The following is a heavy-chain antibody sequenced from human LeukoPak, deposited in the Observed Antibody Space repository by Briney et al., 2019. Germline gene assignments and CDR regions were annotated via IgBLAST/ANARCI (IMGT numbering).Heavy chain of an antibody. J-gene: IGHJ6*02. V-gene: IGHV3-49*04. CDR3: TRDSLYSNYVGSYYYYYYGMDV. D-gene: IGHD4-11*01. CDR2: IRSKAYGGTT. Sequence: GGSLRLSCTASGFTFGDYAMSWVRQAPGKGLEWVGFIRSKAYGGTTEYAASVKGRFTISRDDSKSIACLQMNSLKTEDTAVYYCTRDSLYSNYVGSYYYYYYGMDVWGQGTTVTVSS. CDR1: GFTFGDYA.